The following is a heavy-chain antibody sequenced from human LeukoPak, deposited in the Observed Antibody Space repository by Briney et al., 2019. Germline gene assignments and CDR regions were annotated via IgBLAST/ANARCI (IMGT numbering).Heavy chain of an antibody. CDR3: ARDGDRWLQKYYFDY. CDR2: IKQDGSEK. CDR1: GFTFSTYR. D-gene: IGHD5-24*01. J-gene: IGHJ4*02. Sequence: GGSLRLSCAASGFTFSTYRMSWVRQAPGKGLEWVANIKQDGSEKHYVDSVKGRFTISRDNGRNSLYLQMNSLRAEDAAVYFCARDGDRWLQKYYFDYWGQGALVTVSS. V-gene: IGHV3-7*01.